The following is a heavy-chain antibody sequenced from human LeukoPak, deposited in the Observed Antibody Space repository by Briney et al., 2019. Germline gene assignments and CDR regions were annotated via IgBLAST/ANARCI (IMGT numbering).Heavy chain of an antibody. CDR3: AKDRAIVVVPAAIGY. J-gene: IGHJ4*02. D-gene: IGHD2-2*02. V-gene: IGHV3-23*01. CDR2: ISGSGGST. CDR1: GFTFSSYA. Sequence: GGSLRLSCAASGFTFSSYAMSWVRQAPGEGLEWVSAISGSGGSTYYADSVKGRFTISRDNSKNTLYLQMNSLRAEDTAVYYCAKDRAIVVVPAAIGYWGQGTLVTVSS.